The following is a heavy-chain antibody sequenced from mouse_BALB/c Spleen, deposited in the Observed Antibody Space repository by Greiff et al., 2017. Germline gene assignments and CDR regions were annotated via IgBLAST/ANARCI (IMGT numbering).Heavy chain of an antibody. D-gene: IGHD1-1*01. V-gene: IGHV3-8*02. J-gene: IGHJ1*01. CDR2: ISYSGST. CDR1: GDSITSGY. Sequence: EVQLQESGPSLVKPSQTLSLTCSVTGDSITSGYWNWIRKVPGNKLEYMGYISYSGSTYYNPSLKSRISITRDTAKNQYYLQLNAVTTEDTATYYCASYYGRSYWYFDVWGAGTTVTVSS. CDR3: ASYYGRSYWYFDV.